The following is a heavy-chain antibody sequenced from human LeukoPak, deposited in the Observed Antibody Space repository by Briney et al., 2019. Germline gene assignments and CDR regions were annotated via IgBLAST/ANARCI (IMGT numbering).Heavy chain of an antibody. CDR3: ARDFKGGFMVRGGVKNFYYMDD. D-gene: IGHD3-10*01. Sequence: GGSLTHSCARSGFTFGSYWVNWVRQAPGKGLEWVANINQGGSEDNYVDSVKGRFTISSANAKRLLNLQMYSQNAEDTAVYFCARDFKGGFMVRGGVKNFYYMDDWGHGTPVTVSS. CDR2: INQGGSED. CDR1: GFTFGSYW. J-gene: IGHJ6*02. V-gene: IGHV3-7*01.